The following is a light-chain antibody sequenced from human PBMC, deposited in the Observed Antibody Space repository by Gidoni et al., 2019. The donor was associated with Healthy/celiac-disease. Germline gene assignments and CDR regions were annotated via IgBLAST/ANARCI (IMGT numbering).Light chain of an antibody. V-gene: IGKV3-15*01. J-gene: IGKJ1*01. Sequence: EIVRKQSPATLSVSPGERATLSCRASRSVSSNLAWYQQKPGQAPSLLIYGASTRATGIPARFSGSGSGTEFTLTISSLQSEDFAVYYCQQYNNWPPKFGQGTKVEIK. CDR3: QQYNNWPPK. CDR1: RSVSSN. CDR2: GAS.